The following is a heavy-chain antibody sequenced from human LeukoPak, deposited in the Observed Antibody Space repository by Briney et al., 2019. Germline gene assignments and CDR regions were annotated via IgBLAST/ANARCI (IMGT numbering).Heavy chain of an antibody. CDR3: ARDSGIAAASVY. J-gene: IGHJ4*02. Sequence: GGSLRLSCAASGFAFSSYSMNWVRQAPGKGLEWVSSISSSSSYIYYADSVKGRFTISRDNAKNSLYLQMNGLRAEDTAVYYCARDSGIAAASVYWGQGTLVTVSS. CDR2: ISSSSSYI. D-gene: IGHD6-13*01. CDR1: GFAFSSYS. V-gene: IGHV3-21*01.